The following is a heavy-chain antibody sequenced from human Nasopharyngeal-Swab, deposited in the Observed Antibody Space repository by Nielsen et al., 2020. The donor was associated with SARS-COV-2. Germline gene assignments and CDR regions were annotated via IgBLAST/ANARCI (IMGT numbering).Heavy chain of an antibody. CDR2: IYYSRST. D-gene: IGHD3-9*01. CDR3: ARGDILTGSQAAFDI. J-gene: IGHJ3*02. V-gene: IGHV4-59*01. Sequence: WIRQPPGKGLEWIGYIYYSRSTNYNPSLKSRVTISVDTSKNQFSLKLSSVTAADTAVYYCARGDILTGSQAAFDIWGQGTMVTVSS.